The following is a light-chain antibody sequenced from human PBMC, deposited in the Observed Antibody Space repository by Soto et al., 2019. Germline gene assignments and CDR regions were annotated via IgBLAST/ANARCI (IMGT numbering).Light chain of an antibody. CDR3: SSYTTSAIYV. Sequence: QSALTQPASVSGSPGQSITISCTGTSSDVGAYNYVSWYQQHPGKAPKLMIYDVSDRPSGVSDRFSGSKSGNTASLTISGLQAEDEADYYCSSYTTSAIYVFGAGTNVTVL. CDR1: SSDVGAYNY. V-gene: IGLV2-14*03. CDR2: DVS. J-gene: IGLJ1*01.